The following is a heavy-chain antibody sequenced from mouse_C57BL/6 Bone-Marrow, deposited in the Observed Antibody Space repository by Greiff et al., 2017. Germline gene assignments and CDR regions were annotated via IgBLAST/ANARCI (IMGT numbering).Heavy chain of an antibody. Sequence: QVQLQQPGAELVRPGTSVKLSCKASGYTFTSYWMHWVKQRPGQGLEWIGVIDPSDSYTNYNQKFKGKATLTVDTSSTTAYVQLSILTSEDSAVYYCARLGTTVVGDYWGQGTTLTVSS. J-gene: IGHJ2*01. CDR3: ARLGTTVVGDY. D-gene: IGHD1-1*01. CDR2: IDPSDSYT. V-gene: IGHV1-59*01. CDR1: GYTFTSYW.